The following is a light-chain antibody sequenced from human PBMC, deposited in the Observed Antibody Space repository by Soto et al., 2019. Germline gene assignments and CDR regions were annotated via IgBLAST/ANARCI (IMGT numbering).Light chain of an antibody. CDR3: AAWDDSLNGYV. V-gene: IGLV1-36*01. Sequence: QSVLTQPPSVSEAPRQRVTISCSGSSSNIGNNAVNWYQQLPGKAPKLLIYYDDLLPSGVSDRFSGSKSGTSASLAIIGLQSEDEADYYCAAWDDSLNGYVFGTGTKVTVL. CDR1: SSNIGNNA. J-gene: IGLJ1*01. CDR2: YDD.